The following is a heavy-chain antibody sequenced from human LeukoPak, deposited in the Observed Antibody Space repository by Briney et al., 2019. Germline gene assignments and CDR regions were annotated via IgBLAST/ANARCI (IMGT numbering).Heavy chain of an antibody. J-gene: IGHJ3*02. Sequence: PSETLSLTCTVSGGSISSHYWSWIRPPPGKGLEWIGYVFYSGSTNYNPSLKSRVSISVDTSKKQLSLKLSSVTAADTAVYYCARVVPKQQLVDAFDIWGQGTMVTVSS. D-gene: IGHD6-13*01. V-gene: IGHV4-59*11. CDR2: VFYSGST. CDR3: ARVVPKQQLVDAFDI. CDR1: GGSISSHY.